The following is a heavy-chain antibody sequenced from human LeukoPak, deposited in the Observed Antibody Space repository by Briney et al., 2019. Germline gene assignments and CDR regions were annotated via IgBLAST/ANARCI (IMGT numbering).Heavy chain of an antibody. CDR1: GFTFSNYA. V-gene: IGHV3-23*01. D-gene: IGHD6-25*01. J-gene: IGHJ5*02. CDR2: ISGSGDGT. CDR3: AKFGSGSWTRYFDP. Sequence: PGGSLRLSCAASGFTFSNYAMSWVRQAPGKGLEWVSAISGSGDGTYYPDSVKDRFIISRDNSKNTLYLQMNSLRAEDTAIYYCAKFGSGSWTRYFDPWGQGTLVTVSS.